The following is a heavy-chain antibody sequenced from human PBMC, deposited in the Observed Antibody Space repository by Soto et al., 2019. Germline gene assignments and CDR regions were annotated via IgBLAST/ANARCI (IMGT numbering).Heavy chain of an antibody. V-gene: IGHV1-18*04. CDR1: GYTFTSYG. CDR2: ISAYNGNT. Sequence: QVQLVQSGAEVKKPGASVKVSCKASGYTFTSYGISWVRQAPGQGLEWMGWISAYNGNTNYAQKLQGRVTMTTDTSTSTAYMELRSLRSDDTAVYYSAIGEWGGTPAEYFQHWGQGTLVTVSS. CDR3: AIGEWGGTPAEYFQH. J-gene: IGHJ1*01. D-gene: IGHD2-15*01.